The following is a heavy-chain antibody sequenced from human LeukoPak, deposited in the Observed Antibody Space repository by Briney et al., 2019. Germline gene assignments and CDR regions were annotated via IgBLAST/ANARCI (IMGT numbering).Heavy chain of an antibody. CDR1: GFTFSNYG. D-gene: IGHD1-26*01. CDR3: ARHSGTYPD. CDR2: IRYDGTNK. V-gene: IGHV3-30*02. J-gene: IGHJ4*02. Sequence: PGGSLRLSCAASGFTFSNYGMHWVRQAPGKGLDWVAFIRYDGTNKYYADSVQGRFIISRDNSKNTLYLQMNSLRAEDTAVYYCARHSGTYPDWGQGTLVTVSS.